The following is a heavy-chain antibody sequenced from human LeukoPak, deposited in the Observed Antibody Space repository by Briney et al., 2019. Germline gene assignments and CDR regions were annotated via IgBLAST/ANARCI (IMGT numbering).Heavy chain of an antibody. CDR2: INPSGGST. V-gene: IGHV1-46*01. Sequence: ASVKVSCKASGYTFTSYYMHWVRQAPGQGLEWMGIINPSGGSTSYAQKFQGRVTMTRDMSTSTVYMELSSLRSEDTAVYYCARSTPYYYYMDVWGKGTTVTISS. J-gene: IGHJ6*03. CDR1: GYTFTSYY. CDR3: ARSTPYYYYMDV.